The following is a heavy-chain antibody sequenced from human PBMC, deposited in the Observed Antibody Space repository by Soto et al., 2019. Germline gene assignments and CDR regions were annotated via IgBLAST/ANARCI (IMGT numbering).Heavy chain of an antibody. CDR1: GASITSPGFS. Sequence: QLQLQESGSGLVKPSQTLSLTCAVSGASITSPGFSWAWIRQPPGKGLEWIGYIYHSGGTYYNPSLKSRVTIPPDGSYNQFSLTLSSVTAADTAVYYCATEGDDGDYFDHWGQGTLVTISS. D-gene: IGHD4-17*01. V-gene: IGHV4-30-2*01. CDR3: ATEGDDGDYFDH. CDR2: IYHSGGT. J-gene: IGHJ4*02.